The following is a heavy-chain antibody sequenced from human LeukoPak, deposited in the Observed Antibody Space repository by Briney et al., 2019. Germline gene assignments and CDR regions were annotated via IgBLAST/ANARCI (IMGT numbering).Heavy chain of an antibody. J-gene: IGHJ4*02. CDR3: SRDAPFRQDFDY. CDR1: GYTFTGYY. Sequence: ASVKVSCKASGYTFTGYYMHWVRQAPGQGLEWMGWINPNSGGTNYAQKFQGRVTMTRDTSISTAYMELSRLRSDDTAVYYCSRDAPFRQDFDYWGQGTLVTVSS. V-gene: IGHV1-2*02. CDR2: INPNSGGT.